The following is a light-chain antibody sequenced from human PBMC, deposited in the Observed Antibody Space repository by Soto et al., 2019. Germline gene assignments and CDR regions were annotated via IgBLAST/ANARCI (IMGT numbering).Light chain of an antibody. J-gene: IGKJ5*01. CDR1: QSVSSK. Sequence: ETVMTQSPATLSVSPGERATLSCRASQSVSSKLAWYQQKPGQAPRLLIYGASTRATGIPARFSGSGSGTEFTLTISSLEPEDFAVYYCQQRYNWPRITFGQGTRLEIK. V-gene: IGKV3-15*01. CDR2: GAS. CDR3: QQRYNWPRIT.